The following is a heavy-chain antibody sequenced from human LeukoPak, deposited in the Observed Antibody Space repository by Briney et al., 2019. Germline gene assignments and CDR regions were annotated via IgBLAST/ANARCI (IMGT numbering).Heavy chain of an antibody. CDR2: MNPNSGNT. CDR3: AREPRGYSSSWYDFDY. CDR1: GYTFTSYD. Sequence: ASVKVSCKASGYTFTSYDINWVRQATGQGLEWMGWMNPNSGNTGYAQKFQGRVTMTRDMSTSTVYMELSSLRSEDTAVYYCAREPRGYSSSWYDFDYRGQGTLVTVSS. J-gene: IGHJ4*02. D-gene: IGHD6-13*01. V-gene: IGHV1-8*01.